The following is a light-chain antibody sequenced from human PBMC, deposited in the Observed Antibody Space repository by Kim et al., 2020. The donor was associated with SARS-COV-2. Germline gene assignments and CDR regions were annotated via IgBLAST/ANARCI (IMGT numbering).Light chain of an antibody. V-gene: IGLV4-69*01. CDR2: LNSDGTH. CDR1: SGHTNFD. Sequence: QPVLTQSPSASASLGASVRLTCTLSSGHTNFDIAWHQHHPEKGPRCLMKLNSDGTHTKGDGIPDRFSGSSSGAERYLIISSLQSEDKAEYYCQTWVTSMGVFGGGTQLTVL. J-gene: IGLJ3*02. CDR3: QTWVTSMGV.